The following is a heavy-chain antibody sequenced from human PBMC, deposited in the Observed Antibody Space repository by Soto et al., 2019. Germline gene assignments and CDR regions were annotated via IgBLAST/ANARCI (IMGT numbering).Heavy chain of an antibody. Sequence: SVKVSCKASGFTFTSSAVQWVRQARGQRLEWIGWIVVGSGNTNYAQKFQERVTITRDMSTSTAYMELSSLRSEDTAVYYCAAPSDYDFWSGELIGYYYGMDVWGQGTTVTVSS. CDR1: GFTFTSSA. D-gene: IGHD3-3*01. J-gene: IGHJ6*02. CDR3: AAPSDYDFWSGELIGYYYGMDV. V-gene: IGHV1-58*01. CDR2: IVVGSGNT.